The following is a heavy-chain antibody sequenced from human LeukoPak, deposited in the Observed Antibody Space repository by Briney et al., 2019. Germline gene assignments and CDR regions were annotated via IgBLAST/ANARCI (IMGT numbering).Heavy chain of an antibody. CDR1: GGTFSSYA. CDR3: AKGLWFGELFLPVRDWFDP. J-gene: IGHJ5*02. CDR2: IIPIFGTA. V-gene: IGHV1-69*05. Sequence: SSVKVSCKASGGTFSSYAISWVRQAPGQGLEWMGGIIPIFGTANYAQKFQGRVTITTDESTSTAYMELSSLRSDDTAVYYCAKGLWFGELFLPVRDWFDPWGQGTLVTVSS. D-gene: IGHD3-10*01.